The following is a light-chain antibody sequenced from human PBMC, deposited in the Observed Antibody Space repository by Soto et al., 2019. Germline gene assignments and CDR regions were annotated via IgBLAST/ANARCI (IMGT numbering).Light chain of an antibody. J-gene: IGLJ1*01. V-gene: IGLV1-44*01. Sequence: QSVLTQPPSTSGTPGQRVTISCSGSSSNIGSNTVNWYQHLPGTAPKLLIYSNNQRPSGVPDRFSGSKSGTSASLAVSGLQSEDEADYYCAAWDDSLNGYVFATGTKVTV. CDR3: AAWDDSLNGYV. CDR2: SNN. CDR1: SSNIGSNT.